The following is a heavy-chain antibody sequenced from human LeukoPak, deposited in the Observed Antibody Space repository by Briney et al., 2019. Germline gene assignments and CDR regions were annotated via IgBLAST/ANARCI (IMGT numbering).Heavy chain of an antibody. D-gene: IGHD3-9*01. CDR2: IYTSGST. CDR3: ARGIYDILTGYYPPPSDWFHP. Sequence: SETLSLTCTVSGGSISSYYWSWIRQPAGKGLEWIGRIYTSGSTNYNPSLKSRVTMSVDTSKNQFSLKLSSVTAADTAVYYCARGIYDILTGYYPPPSDWFHPWGQGTLVTVSS. V-gene: IGHV4-4*07. J-gene: IGHJ5*02. CDR1: GGSISSYY.